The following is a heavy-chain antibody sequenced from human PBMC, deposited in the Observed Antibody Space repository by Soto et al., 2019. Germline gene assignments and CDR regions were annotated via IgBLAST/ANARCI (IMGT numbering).Heavy chain of an antibody. D-gene: IGHD5-18*01. CDR1: GYTFTSYA. Sequence: ASVKVSCKASGYTFTSYAMHWVRQAPGQRLEWMGWINAGNGNTKYSQKFQGRVTMTSDTSLSTAYMELRMLRSDDTAMYYCARQLLQPGAAVDVWGQGTTVTVSS. V-gene: IGHV1-3*01. J-gene: IGHJ6*02. CDR2: INAGNGNT. CDR3: ARQLLQPGAAVDV.